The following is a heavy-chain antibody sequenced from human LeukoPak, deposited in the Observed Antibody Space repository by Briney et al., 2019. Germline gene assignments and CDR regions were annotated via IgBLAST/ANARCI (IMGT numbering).Heavy chain of an antibody. D-gene: IGHD6-13*01. V-gene: IGHV3-23*01. CDR2: IFRSGGEI. Sequence: PGGSLRLSCAASGFTFSTFAMIWVRQPPGKGLEWVSSIFRSGGEIHYADSVRGRFTISRDNSKNTLYLQMNRLRAEDTAVYYCAKIAAAGPNYWGQGTLVTVSS. CDR3: AKIAAAGPNY. CDR1: GFTFSTFA. J-gene: IGHJ4*02.